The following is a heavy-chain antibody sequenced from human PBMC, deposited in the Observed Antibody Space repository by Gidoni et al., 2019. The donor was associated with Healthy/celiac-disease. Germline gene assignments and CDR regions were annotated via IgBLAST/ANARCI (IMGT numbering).Heavy chain of an antibody. D-gene: IGHD3-22*01. V-gene: IGHV3-23*01. Sequence: EVQLLESGGGLVQPGGSLRLSCAASGFTFSSYAMSWVRQAPGKGLEWVSAISGSGGSTYYADSVKGRFTISRDNSKNTLYLQMNSLRAEDTAVYYCAKAILRGDSSGYPPYYYYGMDVWGQGTTVTVSS. J-gene: IGHJ6*02. CDR1: GFTFSSYA. CDR3: AKAILRGDSSGYPPYYYYGMDV. CDR2: ISGSGGST.